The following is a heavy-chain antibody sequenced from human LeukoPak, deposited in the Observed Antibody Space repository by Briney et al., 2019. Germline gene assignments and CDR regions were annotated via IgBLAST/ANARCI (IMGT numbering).Heavy chain of an antibody. Sequence: GGSLRLSCAASGFTFSSYSMNWVRQARGKGREWVSSISSSSSYIYYADSVKGRFTISRDNAKNSLYLQMNSLRAEDTAGYDCARDRGYCSSTSCLWAFDYWGEGTLVTVSS. CDR3: ARDRGYCSSTSCLWAFDY. CDR2: ISSSSSYI. D-gene: IGHD2-2*01. V-gene: IGHV3-21*01. CDR1: GFTFSSYS. J-gene: IGHJ4*02.